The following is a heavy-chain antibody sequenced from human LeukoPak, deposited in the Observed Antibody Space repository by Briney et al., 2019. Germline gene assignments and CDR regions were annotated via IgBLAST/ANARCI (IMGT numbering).Heavy chain of an antibody. CDR3: ARGEAVAGTDGDY. D-gene: IGHD6-19*01. CDR2: INPNSGGT. Sequence: GASVKVSCKASGYTFTGYYMHWVRQAPGQGLEWMGWINPNSGGTNYAQKFQGRVTMTRDTSISTAYMELSRLRSDDTAVYYCARGEAVAGTDGDYWGQGTLVTVSS. CDR1: GYTFTGYY. J-gene: IGHJ4*02. V-gene: IGHV1-2*02.